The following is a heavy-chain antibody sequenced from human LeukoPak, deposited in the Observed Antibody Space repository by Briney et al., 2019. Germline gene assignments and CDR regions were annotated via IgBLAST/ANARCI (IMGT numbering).Heavy chain of an antibody. Sequence: GGSLRLSCAASGFSFSDNFMTWMRQAPGEGLEWISSISGTSKTIYYADSVKGRFTISRDNTKKPLYLQMNSLGAEDTAVYHCARDVDYTSGIHYNEGNWFESWGQGTLVTVSS. CDR1: GFSFSDNF. V-gene: IGHV3-11*01. D-gene: IGHD3-10*01. CDR2: ISGTSKTI. J-gene: IGHJ5*01. CDR3: ARDVDYTSGIHYNEGNWFES.